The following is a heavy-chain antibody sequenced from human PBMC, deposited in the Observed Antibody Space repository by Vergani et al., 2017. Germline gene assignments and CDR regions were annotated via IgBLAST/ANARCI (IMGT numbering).Heavy chain of an antibody. J-gene: IGHJ6*03. CDR1: GFTFSACP. Sequence: EAQLLQSGGGVIQPGGSVRLSCAASGFTFSACPMTWVRQAPGKGLEWVSAISARYPSTYYADSVKGRFTISRDNSKNMLYLQMDSLRAEDTAVYYCARDGWELLDYFYYMDVWGKGTTVTVSS. CDR3: ARDGWELLDYFYYMDV. CDR2: ISARYPST. V-gene: IGHV3-23*01. D-gene: IGHD1-26*01.